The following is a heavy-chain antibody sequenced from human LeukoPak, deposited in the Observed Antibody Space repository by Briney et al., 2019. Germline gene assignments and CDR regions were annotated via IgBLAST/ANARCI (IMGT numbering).Heavy chain of an antibody. J-gene: IGHJ5*02. CDR2: ISTTSTYI. CDR3: AKSPRPSGPCYP. CDR1: GFTFSSYN. Sequence: GGSLRLSCAASGFTFSSYNMNWVRQAPGKGLDWVSSISTTSTYISYTDSVKGRFTISRDNAKNSLYLQMNSLRVEDTAVYYCAKSPRPSGPCYPWGQGTLVTVSS. D-gene: IGHD2-15*01. V-gene: IGHV3-21*01.